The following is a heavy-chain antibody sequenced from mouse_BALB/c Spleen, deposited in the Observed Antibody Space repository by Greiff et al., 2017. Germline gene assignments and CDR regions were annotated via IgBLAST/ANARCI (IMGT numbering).Heavy chain of an antibody. CDR3: AREGYGSSLYAMDY. CDR1: GFTFSSFG. Sequence: EVHLVESGGGLVQPGGSRKLSCAASGFTFSSFGMHWVRQAPEKGLEWVAYISSGSSTIYYADTVKGRFTISRDNPKNTLFLQMTSLRSEDTAMYYCAREGYGSSLYAMDYWGQGTSVTVSS. D-gene: IGHD1-1*01. CDR2: ISSGSSTI. J-gene: IGHJ4*01. V-gene: IGHV5-17*02.